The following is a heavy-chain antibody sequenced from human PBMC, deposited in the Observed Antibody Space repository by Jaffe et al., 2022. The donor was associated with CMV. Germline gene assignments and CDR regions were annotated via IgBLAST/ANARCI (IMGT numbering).Heavy chain of an antibody. V-gene: IGHV3-49*04. CDR2: IRSKAYGGTT. CDR3: TRAMVRGVIGNWFDP. J-gene: IGHJ5*02. D-gene: IGHD3-10*01. Sequence: EVQLVESGGGLVQPGRSLRLSCTASGFTFGDYAMSWVRQAPGKGLEWVGFIRSKAYGGTTEYAASVKGRFTISRDDSKSIAYLQMNSLKTEDTAVYYCTRAMVRGVIGNWFDPWGQGTLVTVSS. CDR1: GFTFGDYA.